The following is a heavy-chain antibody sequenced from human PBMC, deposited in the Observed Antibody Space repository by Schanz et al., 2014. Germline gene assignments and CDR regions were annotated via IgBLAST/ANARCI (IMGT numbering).Heavy chain of an antibody. V-gene: IGHV4-4*02. J-gene: IGHJ6*03. CDR1: GASISSNNW. Sequence: QVQLQESGPGLLKPSGTLSLTCAVSGASISSNNWWTWVRQSPGKGLDWIGEIFHTGSTKYNPSLKSRVTVSVDKPKNQFSLKLNSVTAADTAVYYCATVSYDVWSGKDYYSFHMDVWATGITVIVSS. CDR3: ATVSYDVWSGKDYYSFHMDV. D-gene: IGHD3-3*01. CDR2: IFHTGST.